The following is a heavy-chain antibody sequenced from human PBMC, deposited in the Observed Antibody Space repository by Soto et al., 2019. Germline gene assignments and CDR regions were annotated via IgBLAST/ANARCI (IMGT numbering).Heavy chain of an antibody. Sequence: GSLILSCAVSGFTFTNYGFNWVRQAPGKGLEWVSSVSKSDYTYYSDSVKGRFTISRDNAKNSVSLQMNNLRAEDTAVYYCTREDSIIIPAVADYWGQGTLVTVSS. CDR2: VSKSDYT. D-gene: IGHD6-19*01. CDR1: GFTFTNYG. CDR3: TREDSIIIPAVADY. J-gene: IGHJ4*02. V-gene: IGHV3-21*01.